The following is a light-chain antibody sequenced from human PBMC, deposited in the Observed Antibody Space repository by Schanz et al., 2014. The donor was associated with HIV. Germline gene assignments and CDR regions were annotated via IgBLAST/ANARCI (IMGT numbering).Light chain of an antibody. CDR1: SSNIRTNA. CDR3: ATWDDSLSGV. CDR2: NTY. Sequence: QAVLTQPPSASGTPGQRVTISCFVSSSNIRTNAVNWYQQLPGTAPKLLIYNTYHRPSGVPDRFSGSDSGASASLAISGLQSEDEADYYCATWDDSLSGVFGGGTKLTVL. V-gene: IGLV1-44*01. J-gene: IGLJ3*02.